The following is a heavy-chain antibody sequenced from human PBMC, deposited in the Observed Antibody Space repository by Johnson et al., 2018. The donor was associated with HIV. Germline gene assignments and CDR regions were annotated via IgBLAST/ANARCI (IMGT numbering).Heavy chain of an antibody. CDR3: ARQQLSRNVAFDI. V-gene: IGHV3-30-3*01. J-gene: IGHJ3*02. D-gene: IGHD6-13*01. Sequence: QMQLVESGGGVVQPGRSLRLSCAASGFTFSSYAMHWVRQAPGKGLEWVAVISYDGSNKYYADSVKGRFTISRDNSKNTLYLQMNSLRAEDTAVYYCARQQLSRNVAFDIWGQGTMVTVSS. CDR2: ISYDGSNK. CDR1: GFTFSSYA.